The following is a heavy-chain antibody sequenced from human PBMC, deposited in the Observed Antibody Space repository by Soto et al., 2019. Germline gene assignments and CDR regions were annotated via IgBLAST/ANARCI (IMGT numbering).Heavy chain of an antibody. CDR3: ARVPDS. V-gene: IGHV3-30-3*01. CDR2: ISYDGSNK. Sequence: SGFTFSSCAMHWVRQAPGKGLEWVALISYDGSNKYYADSVKGRFTISRDNSKNTLYLQMNSLRAEDTAVYYCARVPDSWGQGTLVTVSS. J-gene: IGHJ4*02. CDR1: GFTFSSCA.